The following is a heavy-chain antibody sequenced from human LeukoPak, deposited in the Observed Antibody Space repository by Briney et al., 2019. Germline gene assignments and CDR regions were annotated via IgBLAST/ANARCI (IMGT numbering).Heavy chain of an antibody. CDR2: IIPIFGTA. Sequence: ASVKVSCKASGGTFSSYAISWVRQAPGQGLEWMGGIIPIFGTANYAQKCQGRVTITADESTSTAYMELSSLRSEDTAVYYCARDTANYYYYMDVWGKGTTVTVSS. CDR1: GGTFSSYA. D-gene: IGHD5-18*01. J-gene: IGHJ6*03. V-gene: IGHV1-69*13. CDR3: ARDTANYYYYMDV.